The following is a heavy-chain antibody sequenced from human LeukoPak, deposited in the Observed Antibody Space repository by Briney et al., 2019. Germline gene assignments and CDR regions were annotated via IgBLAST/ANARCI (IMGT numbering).Heavy chain of an antibody. CDR2: INPNSGGT. CDR3: ARADIVATITPDY. J-gene: IGHJ4*02. Sequence: GASVKVSCKASGYTFTGYYMHWVRQAPGQGLEWMGWINPNSGGTNYAQKFQGRVTMTRDTSISTAYMELNRLRSDDTAVYYCARADIVATITPDYWGQGTLVTVSS. V-gene: IGHV1-2*02. D-gene: IGHD5-12*01. CDR1: GYTFTGYY.